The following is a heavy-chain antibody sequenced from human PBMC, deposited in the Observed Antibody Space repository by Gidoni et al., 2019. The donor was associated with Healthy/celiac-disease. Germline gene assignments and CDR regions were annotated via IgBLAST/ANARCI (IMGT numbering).Heavy chain of an antibody. CDR1: GFTFDDYA. J-gene: IGHJ3*02. D-gene: IGHD3-10*01. CDR2: ISCNSGSI. CDR3: AKAGEGYDAFDI. V-gene: IGHV3-9*01. Sequence: EVQLVESGGGLVQPGRSLRLSCAASGFTFDDYAMHWVRQAPGKGLEWVSVISCNSGSIGYADSVKGRFTISRDNAKNSLYLQMNSLRAEDTALYYCAKAGEGYDAFDIWGQVTMVTVSS.